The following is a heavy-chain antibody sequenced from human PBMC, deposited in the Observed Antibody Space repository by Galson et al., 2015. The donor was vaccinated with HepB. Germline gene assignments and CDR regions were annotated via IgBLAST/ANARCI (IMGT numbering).Heavy chain of an antibody. CDR2: MKPNSGNT. Sequence: SVKGACKAAGYTFTNYDINWVRNHTGQGLEWMGWMKPNSGNTGYAQQFQGRVSLTRDTSTSTAYMELNSLISEDTAVYYCVKTDCTSTTCYCSEYWGPGTLVTVSS. CDR3: VKTDCTSTTCYCSEY. J-gene: IGHJ4*02. D-gene: IGHD2-2*01. CDR1: GYTFTNYD. V-gene: IGHV1-8*01.